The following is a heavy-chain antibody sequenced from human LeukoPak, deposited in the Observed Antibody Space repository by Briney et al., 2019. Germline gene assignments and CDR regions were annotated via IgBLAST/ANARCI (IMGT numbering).Heavy chain of an antibody. CDR1: GFTFDDYA. D-gene: IGHD6-19*01. CDR3: AREMYAGWYFAFDI. CDR2: ISNSGDYI. Sequence: GGSLRLSCAASGFTFDDYAMHWVRQAPGKGLEWVASISNSGDYISYADSLKGRFTISRDNAKNSLFLQMSSLRAEDTAVYYCAREMYAGWYFAFDIWGQGTMVTVSS. V-gene: IGHV3-21*01. J-gene: IGHJ3*02.